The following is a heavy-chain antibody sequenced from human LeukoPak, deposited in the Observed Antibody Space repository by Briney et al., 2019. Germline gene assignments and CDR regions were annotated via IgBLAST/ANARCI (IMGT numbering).Heavy chain of an antibody. V-gene: IGHV3-23*01. J-gene: IGHJ4*02. D-gene: IGHD6-13*01. CDR3: AKDPHATYSSSWYPMDY. CDR2: ISGSGGST. Sequence: PGGSLRLSCAASGFTFSSYAMSWVRQAPGKGLEWVADISGSGGSTYYADSVKGRFTISRDNSKNTPYLQMNSLRAEDTAVYYCAKDPHATYSSSWYPMDYWGQGTLVTVSS. CDR1: GFTFSSYA.